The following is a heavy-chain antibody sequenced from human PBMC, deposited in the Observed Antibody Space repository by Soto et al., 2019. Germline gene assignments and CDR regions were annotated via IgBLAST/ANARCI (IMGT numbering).Heavy chain of an antibody. J-gene: IGHJ4*02. CDR2: INAYNGNT. CDR1: GYTFTSYG. V-gene: IGHV1-18*01. CDR3: ARGVGWEPLAC. D-gene: IGHD1-26*01. Sequence: QVQLVQSGAEVKKPGASVKVSCKASGYTFTSYGIIWVRQAPGQGLEWMGWINAYNGNTNYSQKPQGRVTMTTDTSTSTAYMEGRSLRSHDTGVYCGARGVGWEPLACWGPGTMGTVSS.